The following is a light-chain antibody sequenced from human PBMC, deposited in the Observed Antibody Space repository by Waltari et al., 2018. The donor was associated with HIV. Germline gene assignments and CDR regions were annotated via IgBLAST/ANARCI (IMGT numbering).Light chain of an antibody. CDR1: QKVRTY. V-gene: IGKV1-39*01. Sequence: DIQMTQSPRSLSASVGENVTFTCRSSQKVRTYVNWYQQTLGRPPRLLIFSASSLQSGVSSRFSGRGSGTDFTLTIKNLQPEDFATYYCEQNDDFTRTFGQGTTVG. J-gene: IGKJ1*01. CDR3: EQNDDFTRT. CDR2: SAS.